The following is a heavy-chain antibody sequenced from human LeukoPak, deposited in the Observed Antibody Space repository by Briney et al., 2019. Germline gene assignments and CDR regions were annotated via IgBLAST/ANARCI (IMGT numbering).Heavy chain of an antibody. CDR3: ARDRPITMVRGVINYYYCYYMDV. CDR2: IYYSGST. CDR1: GGSISSYY. Sequence: SETLSLTCTVSGGSISSYYWSWIRQPPGKGLEWIGYIYYSGSTNYNPSLKSRVTISVDTSKNQFSLKLSSVTAADTAVYYCARDRPITMVRGVINYYYCYYMDVWGKGTTVTVSS. V-gene: IGHV4-59*12. D-gene: IGHD3-10*01. J-gene: IGHJ6*03.